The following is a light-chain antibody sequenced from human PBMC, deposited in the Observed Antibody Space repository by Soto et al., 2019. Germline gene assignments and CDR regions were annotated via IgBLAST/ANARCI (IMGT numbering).Light chain of an antibody. CDR1: SSNMGSNT. V-gene: IGLV1-44*01. J-gene: IGLJ1*01. Sequence: QSVLTQPPSASGTHGQTVTISCYGSSSNMGSNTVHWFQQFPGTAPKLLIYTNDQRPSGVPDRFSGSNSGTSASLAISGLQSEDEADYYCAVWDDSLNGHVFGAGTKVTVL. CDR3: AVWDDSLNGHV. CDR2: TND.